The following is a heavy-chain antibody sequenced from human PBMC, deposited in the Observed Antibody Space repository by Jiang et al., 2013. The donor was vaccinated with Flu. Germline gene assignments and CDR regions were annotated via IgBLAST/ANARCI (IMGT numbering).Heavy chain of an antibody. CDR1: GGSITGSTYY. J-gene: IGHJ6*02. CDR2: IYYSGTT. V-gene: IGHV4-39*01. D-gene: IGHD2-2*01. CDR3: ARQNCISTSCTPIGTPMDV. Sequence: GSGLVKPSETLSLTCTVSGGSITGSTYYWDWVRQPPGKGLEWIGSIYYSGTTYYNPSLESRLTISVDTSKSQFSLKLKSVTAADTAVYYCARQNCISTSCTPIGTPMDVWGQGTTVTVSS.